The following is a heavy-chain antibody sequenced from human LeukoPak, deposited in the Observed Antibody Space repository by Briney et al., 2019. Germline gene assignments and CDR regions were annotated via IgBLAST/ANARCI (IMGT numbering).Heavy chain of an antibody. V-gene: IGHV1-69*05. CDR3: ARASGSGGYSLDY. CDR1: GGTFSSYA. J-gene: IGHJ4*02. D-gene: IGHD3-10*01. Sequence: GASVKVSCKASGGTFSSYAISWVRQAPGQGLEWMGGIIPIFGTANYAQKFQGRVTITTDESTSTAYTELSSLRSEDTAVYYCARASGSGGYSLDYWGQGTLVTVSS. CDR2: IIPIFGTA.